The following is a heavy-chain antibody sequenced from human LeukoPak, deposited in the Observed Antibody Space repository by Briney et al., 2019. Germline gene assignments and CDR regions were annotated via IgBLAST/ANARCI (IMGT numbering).Heavy chain of an antibody. D-gene: IGHD4-17*01. Sequence: GGSLRLSCAASGFTFSSYSMNWVRQAPGKGLEWVSSISSSSSYIYYADSVKGRFTISRDNAKNSLYLQMNSLRAEDTAVYYCARVMTTVTNGWFDPWGQGTRVTVSS. J-gene: IGHJ5*02. CDR2: ISSSSSYI. CDR3: ARVMTTVTNGWFDP. CDR1: GFTFSSYS. V-gene: IGHV3-21*01.